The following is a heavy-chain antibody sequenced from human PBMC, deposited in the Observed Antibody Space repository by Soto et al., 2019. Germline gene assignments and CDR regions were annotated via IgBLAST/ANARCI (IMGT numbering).Heavy chain of an antibody. J-gene: IGHJ3*02. CDR1: GGSIRRSSYH. D-gene: IGHD3-22*01. CDR2: IYYSGST. V-gene: IGHV4-39*01. Sequence: SETLSPPCTGSGGSIRRSSYHLGRIRHAPGKGLEWIGSIYYSGSTYYNPSLKSRVTISVDTSKNQFSLKLSSVTAADTAVYYCASYYYDSSGYYPGASFDIWCQGPMVT. CDR3: ASYYYDSSGYYPGASFDI.